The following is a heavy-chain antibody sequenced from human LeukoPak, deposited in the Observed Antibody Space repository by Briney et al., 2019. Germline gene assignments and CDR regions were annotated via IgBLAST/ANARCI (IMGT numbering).Heavy chain of an antibody. CDR2: INHSGST. CDR3: ARGYYYDSSGYYFGY. V-gene: IGHV4-34*01. J-gene: IGHJ4*02. D-gene: IGHD3-22*01. Sequence: SETLSLTCAVYGGSFSGYYWSWIRQPPGKGLEWIGEINHSGSTNYNPSLKSRVTISVDTSKNQFSLKLSSVTAADTAVYYCARGYYYDSSGYYFGYWGREPWSPSPQ. CDR1: GGSFSGYY.